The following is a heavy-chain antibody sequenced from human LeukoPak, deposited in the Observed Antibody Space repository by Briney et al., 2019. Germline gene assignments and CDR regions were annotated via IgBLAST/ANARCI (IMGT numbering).Heavy chain of an antibody. V-gene: IGHV1-18*04. Sequence: ASVKVSCTASGYTFTSYGISWVRQAPGQGLEWMGWISAYNGNTNYAQKLQGRVTMTTDTSTSTAYMELRSLRSDDTAVYYCARDNKQWPAFDHWGQGTLVTVSS. J-gene: IGHJ4*02. D-gene: IGHD6-19*01. CDR2: ISAYNGNT. CDR1: GYTFTSYG. CDR3: ARDNKQWPAFDH.